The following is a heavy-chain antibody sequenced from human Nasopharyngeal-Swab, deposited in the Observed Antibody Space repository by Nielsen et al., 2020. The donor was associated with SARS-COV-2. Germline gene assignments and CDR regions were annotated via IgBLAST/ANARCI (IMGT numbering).Heavy chain of an antibody. CDR2: INHSGST. D-gene: IGHD5-12*01. V-gene: IGHV4-34*01. J-gene: IGHJ5*02. CDR1: GGSFSGYY. Sequence: SETLSLTCAVYGGSFSGYYWSWIRQPPGKGLEWIGEINHSGSTNYNPSLKSRVTISVDPSKNQFSLKLSSVTAADTAVYYCARGGYSGYDSSNWFDPWGQGTLVTVSS. CDR3: ARGGYSGYDSSNWFDP.